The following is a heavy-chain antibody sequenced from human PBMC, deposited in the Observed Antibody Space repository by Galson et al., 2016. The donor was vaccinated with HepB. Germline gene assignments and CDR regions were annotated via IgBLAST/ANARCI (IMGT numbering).Heavy chain of an antibody. CDR2: IYYNGSS. CDR3: ARDGERSVRTGFTSSWYYSSDV. CDR1: GGSFRSYY. V-gene: IGHV4-59*01. D-gene: IGHD6-13*01. J-gene: IGHJ6*02. Sequence: SETLSLTCTVSGGSFRSYYWSWIRQSPGKGLEWIGYIYYNGSSSYNPSLKSRVKISLDTSKNQFSLRLSSVTAADTAVYYCARDGERSVRTGFTSSWYYSSDVWGQGTTVTVSS.